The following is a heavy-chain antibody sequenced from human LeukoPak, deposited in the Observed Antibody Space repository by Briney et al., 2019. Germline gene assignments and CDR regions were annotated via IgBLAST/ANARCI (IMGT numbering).Heavy chain of an antibody. V-gene: IGHV4-39*01. D-gene: IGHD1-26*01. CDR2: IYYSGST. CDR3: ARLVGATLDY. Sequence: SETLSLTCTVSGGSISSSSYYWGWIRQPPGKGLEWIGSIYYSGSTYYNPPLKSRVTISVDTSKNQFSLKLSSVTAADTAVYYCARLVGATLDYWGQGTLVTVSS. CDR1: GGSISSSSYY. J-gene: IGHJ4*02.